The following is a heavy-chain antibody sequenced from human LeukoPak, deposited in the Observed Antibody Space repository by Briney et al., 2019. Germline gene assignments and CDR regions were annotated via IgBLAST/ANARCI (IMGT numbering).Heavy chain of an antibody. J-gene: IGHJ5*02. CDR1: GGSFTKHQ. CDR2: INDGGST. Sequence: SETLSLTCAVYGGSFTKHQWSWIRQPPGKGLEWIGAINDGGSTNYNPSLKSRVTISVDTSMNQFSLRVTSVTAADTAVYYCARTRSVLNWFDPWGHGTLVTVSS. CDR3: ARTRSVLNWFDP. V-gene: IGHV4-34*01. D-gene: IGHD5/OR15-5a*01.